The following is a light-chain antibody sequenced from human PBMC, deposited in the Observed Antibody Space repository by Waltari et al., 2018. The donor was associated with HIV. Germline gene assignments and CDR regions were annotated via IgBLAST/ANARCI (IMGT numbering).Light chain of an antibody. CDR3: QVWDSSSDLVV. CDR1: NIGSKS. CDR2: DGS. V-gene: IGLV3-21*02. Sequence: SYVLTQPPSVSVALGQTARITCGGNNIGSKSVHWYQQKPGQAPVLVVHDGSDRPSGIPERFFGFNSGNTATLTISRVEAGDEADYYCQVWDSSSDLVVFGGGTKLTVL. J-gene: IGLJ2*01.